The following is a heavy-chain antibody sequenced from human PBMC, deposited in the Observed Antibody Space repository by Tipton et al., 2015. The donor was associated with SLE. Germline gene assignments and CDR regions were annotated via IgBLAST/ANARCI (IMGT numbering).Heavy chain of an antibody. CDR2: IYYSGEIT. CDR1: GGSIDTHY. CDR3: ARSLFVVVEAATYYYHGLDV. J-gene: IGHJ6*02. V-gene: IGHV4-59*08. D-gene: IGHD2-15*01. Sequence: TLSLTCTLSGGSIDTHYWSWIRQSPGKGLEWIGNIYYSGEITNYKPSLKSRLTISIDTSKNQFSLRLSSVTAADTVVYYCARSLFVVVEAATYYYHGLDVWGQGTTVTVSS.